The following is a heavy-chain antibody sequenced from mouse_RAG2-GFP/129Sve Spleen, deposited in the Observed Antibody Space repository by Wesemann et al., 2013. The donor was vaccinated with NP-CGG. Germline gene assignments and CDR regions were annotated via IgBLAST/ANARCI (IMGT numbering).Heavy chain of an antibody. V-gene: IGHV5-9-4*01. J-gene: IGHJ4*01. D-gene: IGHD1-1*02. CDR3: ARDGNYAMDY. CDR2: ISSGGSYT. CDR1: GFTFSSYA. Sequence: EVQLVESGGGLVKPGGSLKLSCAASGFTFSSYAMSWVRQSPEKRLEWVAEISSGGSYTYYPDTVTGRFTISRDNAKNTLYLEMSSLRSEDTAMYYCARDGNYAMDYWGGSRGTSVTVSS.